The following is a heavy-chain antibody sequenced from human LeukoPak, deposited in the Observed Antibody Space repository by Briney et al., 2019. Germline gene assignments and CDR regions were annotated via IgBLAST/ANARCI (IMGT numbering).Heavy chain of an antibody. CDR1: GYTFTGYY. Sequence: ASVKVSCKASGYTFTGYYMHWVRQAPGQGLEWMGWINPNSGGTNYAQKFQGRVTMTRDTSISTAYMELSRLRSDDTAVYYCVRDLWVTTVTNLYYYYGMDVWGQGTTVTVSS. CDR2: INPNSGGT. CDR3: VRDLWVTTVTNLYYYYGMDV. V-gene: IGHV1-2*02. D-gene: IGHD4-11*01. J-gene: IGHJ6*02.